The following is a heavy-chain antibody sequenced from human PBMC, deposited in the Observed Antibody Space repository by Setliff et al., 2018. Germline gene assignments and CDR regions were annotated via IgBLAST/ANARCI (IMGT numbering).Heavy chain of an antibody. Sequence: PGESLKISCAASGFTFSTYSMHWVRQAPGKGLEWVSSISPTSTYIYYADSVKGRFTISRDNAKNSLYLQMNSLGAEDTAVYYCARSPANGGHDAFDIWGQGTMVTVS. CDR3: ARSPANGGHDAFDI. D-gene: IGHD6-25*01. CDR2: ISPTSTYI. J-gene: IGHJ3*02. V-gene: IGHV3-21*01. CDR1: GFTFSTYS.